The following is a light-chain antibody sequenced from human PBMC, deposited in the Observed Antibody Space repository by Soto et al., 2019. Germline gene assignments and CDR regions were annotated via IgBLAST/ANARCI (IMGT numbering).Light chain of an antibody. CDR3: AAWDDRLRGLYV. CDR1: TSNIGRNY. V-gene: IGLV1-47*01. Sequence: QSVLTQPPSASGTPGRRVPIFGFGGTSNIGRNYVYWYQQLPGTAPKLLIYRNNQRPSGVPDRFSGSKSGTSASLAISGLRSEDEADYYCAAWDDRLRGLYVFGIGTKLTVL. J-gene: IGLJ1*01. CDR2: RNN.